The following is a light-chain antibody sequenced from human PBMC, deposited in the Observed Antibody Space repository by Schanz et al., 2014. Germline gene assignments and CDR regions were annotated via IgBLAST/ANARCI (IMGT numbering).Light chain of an antibody. Sequence: QSVLTQPPSVSAAPGQKVTISCSGSSSNIGNNFVSWYQQLPGTPPKLVSYDTAERPAGIPDRFSASQSGTSATLDITGLQTGDEAFYYCGTWDSSLSAGVFGGGTKLTVL. CDR3: GTWDSSLSAGV. V-gene: IGLV1-51*01. J-gene: IGLJ3*02. CDR2: DTA. CDR1: SSNIGNNF.